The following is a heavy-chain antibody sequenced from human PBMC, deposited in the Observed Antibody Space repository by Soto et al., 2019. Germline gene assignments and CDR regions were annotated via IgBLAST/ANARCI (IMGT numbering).Heavy chain of an antibody. CDR1: GFTFSKYR. Sequence: GGSLRLSCAASGFTFSKYRMNWVRQAPGKGLEWFSYISSSSSPKFYADSVKDRFTISRDNAKSLLYLQMNSLRAEDTAVYYCARDWRYYYDSSGSLPCGMDVWGQGTTVTVSS. CDR3: ARDWRYYYDSSGSLPCGMDV. CDR2: ISSSSSPK. V-gene: IGHV3-21*06. D-gene: IGHD3-22*01. J-gene: IGHJ6*02.